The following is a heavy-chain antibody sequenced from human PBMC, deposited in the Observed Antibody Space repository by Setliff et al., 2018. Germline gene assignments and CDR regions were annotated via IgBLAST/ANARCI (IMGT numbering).Heavy chain of an antibody. J-gene: IGHJ4*02. CDR1: GFTFSDYY. V-gene: IGHV3-11*01. CDR3: ATKAVAGT. CDR2: ISSSGSLI. Sequence: GRSLRLSCATSGFTFSDYYMSWIRQTPGKGLEWVAYISSSGSLIYYPDSVKGRFTISRDNAKKSVDLKMNSLGAEDTAVYYCATKAVAGTGGQGTLVTVSS. D-gene: IGHD6-19*01.